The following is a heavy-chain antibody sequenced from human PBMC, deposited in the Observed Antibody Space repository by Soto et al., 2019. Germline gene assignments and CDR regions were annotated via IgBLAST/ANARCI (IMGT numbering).Heavy chain of an antibody. CDR3: VRRHVSATGIDWFDP. CDR2: INAANGDT. CDR1: GYTFTSYG. V-gene: IGHV1-3*01. J-gene: IGHJ5*02. Sequence: ASVKVSCKASGYTFTSYGIHWVRQAPGQRLEWMGWINAANGDTKYSPKFQGRVTITRDTSASTAYMELSSLRSEDTAVYYCVRRHVSATGIDWFDPWGQGTPVTVSS. D-gene: IGHD6-13*01.